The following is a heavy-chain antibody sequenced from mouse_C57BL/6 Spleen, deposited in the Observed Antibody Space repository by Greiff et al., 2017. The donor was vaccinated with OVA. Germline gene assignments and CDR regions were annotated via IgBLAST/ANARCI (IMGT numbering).Heavy chain of an antibody. J-gene: IGHJ2*01. CDR3: ASSNGPFYYYGSDY. Sequence: VQLKESGAELVKPGASVKLSCTASGFNIKDYYMHWVKQRTEQGLEWIGRIDPEDGETKYAPKFQGKATITADTSSNTAYLQLSSLTSEDTAVYYCASSNGPFYYYGSDYWGQGTTLTVSS. V-gene: IGHV14-2*01. CDR2: IDPEDGET. D-gene: IGHD1-1*01. CDR1: GFNIKDYY.